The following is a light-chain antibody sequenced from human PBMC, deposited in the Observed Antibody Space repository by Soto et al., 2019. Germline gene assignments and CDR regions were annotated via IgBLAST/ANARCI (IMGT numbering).Light chain of an antibody. CDR1: SSDVGGYNY. V-gene: IGLV2-11*01. CDR2: DVS. Sequence: QSALTQPRSVSGSPGLSVTISCTGTSSDVGGYNYVSWYQQHPGKAPKLMIYDVSKRPSGVPDRFSGSKSGNTASLTISGLQAEDEADYYCCSYAGSSYVFGTGTKVTVL. CDR3: CSYAGSSYV. J-gene: IGLJ1*01.